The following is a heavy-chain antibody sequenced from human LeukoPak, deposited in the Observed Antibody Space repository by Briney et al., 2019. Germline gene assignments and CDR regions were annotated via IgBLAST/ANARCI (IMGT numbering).Heavy chain of an antibody. CDR3: AKVVVITRIFAGLDP. CDR2: LSVSGTTT. CDR1: GFTFTSYA. J-gene: IGHJ5*02. D-gene: IGHD2-21*01. V-gene: IGHV3-23*01. Sequence: GGSLRLSCAAPGFTFTSYAMNWVRQAPGKGLEWVSGLSVSGTTTYYADSVRGRFTISRDNSKNTLYLQLNSLRAEDTAVYYCAKVVVITRIFAGLDPWGQGTLVTVSS.